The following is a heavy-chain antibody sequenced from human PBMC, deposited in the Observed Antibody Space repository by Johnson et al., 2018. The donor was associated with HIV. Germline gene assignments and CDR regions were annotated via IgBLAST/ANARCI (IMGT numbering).Heavy chain of an antibody. Sequence: QVQLVESGGGLVQPGRSLRLSCAASGFIFSDYCMSWIRQAPGKGLEWVSYISGSGATTYYADSVTGRFTISRDNSKNTLYLQMNSLRAEDTAVYYCAKDQGIVGATVFDIWGQGTMVTVSS. D-gene: IGHD1-26*01. J-gene: IGHJ3*02. CDR2: ISGSGATT. CDR1: GFIFSDYC. V-gene: IGHV3-11*04. CDR3: AKDQGIVGATVFDI.